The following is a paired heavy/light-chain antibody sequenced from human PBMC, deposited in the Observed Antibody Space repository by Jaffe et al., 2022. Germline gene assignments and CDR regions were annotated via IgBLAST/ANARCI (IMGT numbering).Light chain of an antibody. V-gene: IGLV7-43*01. CDR2: STS. CDR1: TGAVTSGYY. J-gene: IGLJ3*02. Sequence: QTVVTQEPSLTVSPGGTVTLTCASSTGAVTSGYYPNWFQQKSGQAPRALIYSTSSKYSWTPARFSGSLLGGKAALTLSGVQPEDEAEYYCLLYYGSAFNWVFGGGTKLTVL. CDR3: LLYYGSAFNWV.
Heavy chain of an antibody. D-gene: IGHD3-3*01. J-gene: IGHJ4*02. V-gene: IGHV3-9*01. Sequence: EVQLVESGGGLVQPGGSLRLSCAASGFIFEDYAMHWVRQAPGKGLEWVSGISWNSGSIGYADSVKGRFTISRDNAKNSLYLQMSSLRAEDTAFYYCVKDTNYDFWSDGFDYWGQGTLVTVSS. CDR2: ISWNSGSI. CDR3: VKDTNYDFWSDGFDY. CDR1: GFIFEDYA.